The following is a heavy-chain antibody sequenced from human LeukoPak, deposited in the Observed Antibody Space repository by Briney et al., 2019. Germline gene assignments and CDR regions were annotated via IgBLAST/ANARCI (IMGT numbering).Heavy chain of an antibody. V-gene: IGHV4-59*08. J-gene: IGHJ4*02. CDR3: ARSGSGWNFDS. CDR1: GGSISSYY. Sequence: KPSETLSLTCTVSGGSISSYYWSWVRQPPGKGLEWIGYIYYSGSTNYNPSLKSRVTISVDTSKNQFSLKLSSVTAADTAVYYCARSGSGWNFDSWGQGTLVTVSS. D-gene: IGHD6-19*01. CDR2: IYYSGST.